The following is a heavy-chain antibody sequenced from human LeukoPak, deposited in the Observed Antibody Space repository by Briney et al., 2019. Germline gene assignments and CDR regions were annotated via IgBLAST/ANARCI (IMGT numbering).Heavy chain of an antibody. CDR2: ISGSGGST. CDR1: GFTFSSYA. Sequence: GGSLRLSCAASGFTFSSYAMSWVRQAPGKGLEWVSAISGSGGSTYYADSVKGRFTISRDNSKNTLYLQMNSLRAEDTAVYYCAKDSPYGDYVVVIFDIWGQGTMVTVSS. J-gene: IGHJ3*02. CDR3: AKDSPYGDYVVVIFDI. V-gene: IGHV3-23*01. D-gene: IGHD4-17*01.